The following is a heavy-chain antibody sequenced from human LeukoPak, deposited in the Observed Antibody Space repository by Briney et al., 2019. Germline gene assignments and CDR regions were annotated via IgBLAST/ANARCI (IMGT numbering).Heavy chain of an antibody. Sequence: ASVKVSRKASGYTFTSYGISWVRQAPGQGLEWMGWISPYNGNTNYAQKLQGRVTMTTDTSTSTAYMELRSLRSDDTAVYYCAGSVIGFQLLSVYWGQGTLVTVSS. D-gene: IGHD2-2*01. CDR2: ISPYNGNT. CDR1: GYTFTSYG. V-gene: IGHV1-18*01. J-gene: IGHJ4*02. CDR3: AGSVIGFQLLSVY.